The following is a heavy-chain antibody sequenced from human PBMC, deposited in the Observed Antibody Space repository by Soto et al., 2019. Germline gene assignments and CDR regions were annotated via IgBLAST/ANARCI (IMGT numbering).Heavy chain of an antibody. V-gene: IGHV3-7*03. Sequence: EVQLVESGGGLVQPGGSLRLSCAASGFTFSSYWMSWVRQAPGKGLEWVANIKQDGSEKYYVDSVKGRFTISRDNAKNPLSLQMNSLRAEDTAVYYCARVDVVVPAAPSSYYYYGMDVWGQGTTVTVSS. J-gene: IGHJ6*02. CDR1: GFTFSSYW. CDR2: IKQDGSEK. D-gene: IGHD2-2*01. CDR3: ARVDVVVPAAPSSYYYYGMDV.